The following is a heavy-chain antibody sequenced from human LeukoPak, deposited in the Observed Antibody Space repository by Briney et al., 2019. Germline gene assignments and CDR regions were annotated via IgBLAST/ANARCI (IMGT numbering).Heavy chain of an antibody. V-gene: IGHV3-23*01. Sequence: GGSLRLSCAASGFTFSNSPMTWVRQAPGKGLEWVSTIGTVITSTSYAVSVKGRFTISRDNAKNTLYLQMNTLRAEDTAVYYCAIRRGYTYGDDYWGQGTLVTVS. CDR1: GFTFSNSP. CDR3: AIRRGYTYGDDY. J-gene: IGHJ4*02. CDR2: IGTVITST. D-gene: IGHD5-18*01.